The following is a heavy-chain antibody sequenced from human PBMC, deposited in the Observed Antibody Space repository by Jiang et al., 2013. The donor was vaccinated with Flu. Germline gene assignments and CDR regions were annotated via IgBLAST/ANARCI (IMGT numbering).Heavy chain of an antibody. J-gene: IGHJ6*03. D-gene: IGHD6-19*01. CDR1: GFSLSSFGVG. V-gene: IGHV2-5*04. CDR2: IYWNDDK. CDR3: VRKGLGPHYHYFYMDV. Sequence: KPTQTLTLTCSFSGFSLSSFGVGVGWVRQPPGKPLEWLALIYWNDDKRYNAFLETRVAITKDTSKNQVVLTMTGTDPVDIGTYYCVRKGLGPHYHYFYMDVWGKGTTVTVSS.